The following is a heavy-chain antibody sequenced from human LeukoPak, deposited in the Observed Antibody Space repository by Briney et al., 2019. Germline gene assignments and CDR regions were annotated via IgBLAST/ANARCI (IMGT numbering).Heavy chain of an antibody. V-gene: IGHV4-39*01. CDR2: MYYSGST. CDR1: GGSISSSTYY. Sequence: KPSETLSLTCTVSGGSISSSTYYWGWIRQPPGKGLEWIDMMYYSGSTYYNPSLKSRVTISVDTCKNQFSLKLSSVTAADTAVYYCARHYCSSASCYVDYWGQGTLVTVSS. J-gene: IGHJ4*02. D-gene: IGHD2-2*01. CDR3: ARHYCSSASCYVDY.